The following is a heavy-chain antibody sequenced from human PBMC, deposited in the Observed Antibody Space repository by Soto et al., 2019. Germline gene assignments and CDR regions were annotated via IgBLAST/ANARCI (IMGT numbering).Heavy chain of an antibody. V-gene: IGHV3-33*01. Sequence: XGSLILSCSASGVTLSSYGMHWVRQAPGKGLEWVAVILYDGSNKYYADSVKGRFTISRDNSKNTLYLQMNSLRAEDTAVYYCARDGAFPYYYYGMDVWGQGPTVTVSS. CDR3: ARDGAFPYYYYGMDV. CDR2: ILYDGSNK. CDR1: GVTLSSYG. J-gene: IGHJ6*02. D-gene: IGHD3-16*01.